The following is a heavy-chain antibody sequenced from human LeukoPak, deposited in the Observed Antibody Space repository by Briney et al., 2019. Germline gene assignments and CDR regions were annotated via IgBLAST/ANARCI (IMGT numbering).Heavy chain of an antibody. CDR1: GFTFSSYW. Sequence: PGGSLRLSCAASGFTFSSYWMSWVRQAPGKGLEWVANIKQDGSEKYYVDSVKGRFTISRDNAKNSLYLQMNSLRAEDTAVYYCARESEWAYNWNYFDYWGQGTLVTVSS. D-gene: IGHD1-20*01. CDR3: ARESEWAYNWNYFDY. J-gene: IGHJ4*02. V-gene: IGHV3-7*01. CDR2: IKQDGSEK.